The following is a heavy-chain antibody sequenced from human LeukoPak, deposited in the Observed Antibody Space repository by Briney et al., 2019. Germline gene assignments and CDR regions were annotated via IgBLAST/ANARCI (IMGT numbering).Heavy chain of an antibody. CDR2: IYTSGST. CDR1: GGSISSYY. J-gene: IGHJ6*03. D-gene: IGHD2-2*02. CDR3: ARLSGGYCSSTSCYTGNYYYYYMDV. Sequence: SETLSLTCTVSGGSISSYYWSWIRQPPGKGLEWIGYIYTSGSTNYNPSLKSRVTIPVDTSKNQFSLKLSSVTAADTAVYYCARLSGGYCSSTSCYTGNYYYYYMDVWGKGTTVSVSS. V-gene: IGHV4-4*09.